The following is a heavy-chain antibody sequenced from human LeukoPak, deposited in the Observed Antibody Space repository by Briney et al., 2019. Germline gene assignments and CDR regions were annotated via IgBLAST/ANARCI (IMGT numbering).Heavy chain of an antibody. Sequence: GGSLRLSCAASGFTSSSYAISWVRQAPGKGLEWVSGISGSGDSTYYADSAKGRFTISRDNSKNTLYLQLNSLRVEDTAVYYCMKDPRGPDHWGQGTLVTVSS. D-gene: IGHD3-10*01. J-gene: IGHJ4*02. CDR1: GFTSSSYA. CDR2: ISGSGDST. CDR3: MKDPRGPDH. V-gene: IGHV3-23*01.